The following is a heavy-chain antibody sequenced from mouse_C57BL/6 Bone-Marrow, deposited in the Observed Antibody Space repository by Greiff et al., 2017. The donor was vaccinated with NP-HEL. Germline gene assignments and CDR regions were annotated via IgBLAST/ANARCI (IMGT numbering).Heavy chain of an antibody. D-gene: IGHD2-1*01. V-gene: IGHV1-39*01. CDR2: INPNYGTT. J-gene: IGHJ2*01. Sequence: EVKLPESGPELVKPGASVKISCTASGYSFTDYNMNWVQQGNGKSLEWIGVINPNYGTTSYTQKFKGKATLTVDQSSSTAYMQLNSLTSEDSAVYYCARGTTVTRFDYWGQGTTLTVSS. CDR1: GYSFTDYN. CDR3: ARGTTVTRFDY.